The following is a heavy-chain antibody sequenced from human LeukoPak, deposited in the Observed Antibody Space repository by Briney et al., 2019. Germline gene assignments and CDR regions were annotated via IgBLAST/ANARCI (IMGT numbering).Heavy chain of an antibody. J-gene: IGHJ4*02. CDR3: ARSYNRVELLYY. CDR2: INHSGIT. Sequence: PSETLSLTCTVSGGSISSSSYYWGWIRQPPGKGLEWIGEINHSGITNYNPSLKSRVTISVDTSKNQFSLKLSSVTVADTAVYYCARSYNRVELLYYWGQGTLVTVSS. D-gene: IGHD3-10*01. V-gene: IGHV4-39*07. CDR1: GGSISSSSYY.